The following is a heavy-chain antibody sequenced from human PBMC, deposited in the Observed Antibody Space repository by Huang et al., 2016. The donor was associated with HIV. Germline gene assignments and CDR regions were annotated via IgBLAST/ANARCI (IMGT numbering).Heavy chain of an antibody. CDR3: ARDHHDFWRGYRRMYFFDH. D-gene: IGHD3-3*01. J-gene: IGHJ4*02. CDR2: IDYSGST. Sequence: QVQLQESGPGLVKPSETLSLTCTVSGGSISTHYWSWIRQPPGKGLEWIGSIDYSGSTNYSPSLKSRVTIVLDTSKNQFSLRVSSVTAADTAMYYCARDHHDFWRGYRRMYFFDHWGQGTLVTVSS. V-gene: IGHV4-59*11. CDR1: GGSISTHY.